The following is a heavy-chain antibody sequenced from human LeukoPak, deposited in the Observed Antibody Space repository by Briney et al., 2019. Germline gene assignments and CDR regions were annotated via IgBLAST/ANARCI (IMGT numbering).Heavy chain of an antibody. CDR1: GGSFSGYY. CDR3: ARDRGDSSSSVWFDP. CDR2: TNHSGST. D-gene: IGHD6-6*01. Sequence: SETLSLTCAVYGGSFSGYYWSWIRQPPGKGLEWIGETNHSGSTNYNPSLKSRVTISVDTSKNQFSLKLSSVTAADTAVYYCARDRGDSSSSVWFDPWGQGTLVTVSS. V-gene: IGHV4-34*01. J-gene: IGHJ5*02.